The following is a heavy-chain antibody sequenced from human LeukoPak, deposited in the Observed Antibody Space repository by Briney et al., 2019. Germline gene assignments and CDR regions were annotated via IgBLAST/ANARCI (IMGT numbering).Heavy chain of an antibody. D-gene: IGHD2-15*01. V-gene: IGHV1-8*01. Sequence: ASVKVSYKASGYTFTSYDINWVRQATGQGLEWMGWMNPNSGNTGYAQKFQGRVTMTRNTSISTAYMELSSLRSEDTAVYYCARGCRSGGRCYSDLQHWGQGTLVTVSS. J-gene: IGHJ1*01. CDR2: MNPNSGNT. CDR1: GYTFTSYD. CDR3: ARGCRSGGRCYSDLQH.